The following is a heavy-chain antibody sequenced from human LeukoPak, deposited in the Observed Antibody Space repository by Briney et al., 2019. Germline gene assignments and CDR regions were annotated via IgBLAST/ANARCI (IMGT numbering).Heavy chain of an antibody. D-gene: IGHD6-13*01. CDR3: AKDYGYSSSWYDY. V-gene: IGHV3-9*01. Sequence: GGSLRPSCEASGFTFDDYGMHWVRQAPGKGLEWVSTISWNSASVGYVDSVKGRFTISRDNAKKTLYLQMNSLRPEDTALYYCAKDYGYSSSWYDYWGQGTLVTVSS. CDR1: GFTFDDYG. CDR2: ISWNSASV. J-gene: IGHJ4*02.